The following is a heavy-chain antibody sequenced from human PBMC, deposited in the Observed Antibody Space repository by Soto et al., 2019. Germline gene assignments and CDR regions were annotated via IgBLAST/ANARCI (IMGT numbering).Heavy chain of an antibody. V-gene: IGHV5-51*07. J-gene: IGHJ4*01. CDR3: ARLVYYDSPGKYPNRALDY. D-gene: IGHD3-22*01. CDR1: GRSLTREW. CDR2: IYPGDSDT. Sequence: KSTGKGSGRSLTREWVGSFHQKTGIGLEWMGIIYPGDSDTRYSPSFQGQVTISADKSISTAYLQWSSLKASDTAMYYCARLVYYDSPGKYPNRALDYRGHGTLVTVSS.